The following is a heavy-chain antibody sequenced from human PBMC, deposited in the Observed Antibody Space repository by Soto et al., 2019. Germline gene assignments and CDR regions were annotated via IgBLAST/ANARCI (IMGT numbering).Heavy chain of an antibody. V-gene: IGHV4-34*01. CDR2: INHSGST. Sequence: SETLSLTCAVYGGSFSGYYWSWIRQPPGKGLEWIGEINHSGSTNYNPSLKSRVAISVDTSKNQFSLKLSSVTAADTAVYYCARGVILPDYWGQGTLVTVSS. CDR3: ARGVILPDY. J-gene: IGHJ4*02. CDR1: GGSFSGYY.